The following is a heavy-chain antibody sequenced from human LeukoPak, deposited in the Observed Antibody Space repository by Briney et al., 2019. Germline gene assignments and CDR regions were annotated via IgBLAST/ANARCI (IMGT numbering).Heavy chain of an antibody. CDR2: INQDGSEK. V-gene: IGHV3-7*01. CDR3: AREGCSGGSCYHNWFDP. CDR1: GFTFSSYW. J-gene: IGHJ5*02. Sequence: PGGSLRLSCAASGFTFSSYWMSWVRQAPGKGLEWVANINQDGSEKNYVDSVKGRFTISRDNAKNSLYLQMNSLRAEDTAVYYCAREGCSGGSCYHNWFDPWGQGTLVTVSS. D-gene: IGHD2-15*01.